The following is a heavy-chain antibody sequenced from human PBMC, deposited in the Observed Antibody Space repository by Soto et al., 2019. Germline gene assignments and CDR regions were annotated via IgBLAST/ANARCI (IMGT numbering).Heavy chain of an antibody. Sequence: EWIGYIYHSGSTYYNPSLKSRVTISVDRSKNQFSLKLSSVTAADTAVYYCAREGNSSGYYDYWGQGTLVTVSS. J-gene: IGHJ4*02. V-gene: IGHV4-30-2*01. CDR2: IYHSGST. CDR3: AREGNSSGYYDY. D-gene: IGHD3-22*01.